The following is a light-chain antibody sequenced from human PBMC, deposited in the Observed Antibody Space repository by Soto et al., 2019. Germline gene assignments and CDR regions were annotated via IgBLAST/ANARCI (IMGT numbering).Light chain of an antibody. V-gene: IGKV1-39*01. Sequence: DIQMTQSPSSLSASVGDRVTITCRASQSISSYLNWYQQKPGKAPNLLIYAASSLQSGVPSRFSGSGSGTDFTLTISSLQPEDFATYYCQQSYSTPRTFGQGTRWISN. CDR2: AAS. CDR3: QQSYSTPRT. J-gene: IGKJ1*01. CDR1: QSISSY.